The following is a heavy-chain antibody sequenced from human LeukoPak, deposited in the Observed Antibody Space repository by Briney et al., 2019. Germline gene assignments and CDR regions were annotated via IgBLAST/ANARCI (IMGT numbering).Heavy chain of an antibody. D-gene: IGHD6-13*01. CDR1: EFTFSSYA. CDR3: ARAGPSSSWHQFDY. CDR2: ILYDGSNK. Sequence: GGSLRLSCAASEFTFSSYAMHWVRQAPGKGLEWVAVILYDGSNKKYADSVKGRFTISRDNSKNTLYLQMNSLRAEDTAVYYCARAGPSSSWHQFDYWGQGTLVTVSS. J-gene: IGHJ4*02. V-gene: IGHV3-30*03.